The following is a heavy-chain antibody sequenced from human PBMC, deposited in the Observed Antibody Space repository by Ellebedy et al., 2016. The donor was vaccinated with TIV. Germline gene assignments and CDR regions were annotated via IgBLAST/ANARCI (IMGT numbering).Heavy chain of an antibody. V-gene: IGHV4-59*08. CDR3: ASESNSGYFDY. CDR2: IYYSGST. J-gene: IGHJ4*02. CDR1: DGSISSYY. Sequence: MPGGSLRLSCTVSDGSISSYYWSWIRQPPGKGLEWIGYIYYSGSTNYNPSLKSRVTISVDTSKTQFSLKLSSVTAADTAVYYCASESNSGYFDYWGQGILVTVSS. D-gene: IGHD4-11*01.